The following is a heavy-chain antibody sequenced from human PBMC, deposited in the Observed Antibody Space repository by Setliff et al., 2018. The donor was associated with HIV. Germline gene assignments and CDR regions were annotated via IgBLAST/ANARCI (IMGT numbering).Heavy chain of an antibody. CDR3: ARVSRLHPFDP. D-gene: IGHD2-15*01. V-gene: IGHV4-34*01. J-gene: IGHJ5*02. CDR1: GGSFSGYY. CDR2: INHSGST. Sequence: PSETLSLTCAVYGGSFSGYYWSWIRQPPGKGLEWIGEINHSGSTNYNPSLKSRVTISVDTSKNQFSLKLTSVTAADTAFYYCARVSRLHPFDPWGQGVLVTVSS.